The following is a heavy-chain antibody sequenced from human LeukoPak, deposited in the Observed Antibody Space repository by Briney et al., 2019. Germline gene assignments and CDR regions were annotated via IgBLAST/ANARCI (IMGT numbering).Heavy chain of an antibody. CDR3: ARAPTRHLLGRDAFDL. CDR1: GYTLTNDG. D-gene: IGHD2-15*01. CDR2: INPHNGKT. V-gene: IGHV1-18*01. Sequence: EASVRVSCKASGYTLTNDGLHWVRQAPGQGPEWMGWINPHNGKTNNTQKFRARVTMTTATSTNTAYMQVRSLRSDDTAVYYCARAPTRHLLGRDAFDLWGQGTMVIVST. J-gene: IGHJ3*01.